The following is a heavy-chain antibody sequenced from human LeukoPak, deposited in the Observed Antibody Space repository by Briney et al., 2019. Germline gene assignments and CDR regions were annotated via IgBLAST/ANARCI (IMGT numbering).Heavy chain of an antibody. CDR3: ARRGYCSGGSCYNWFDP. V-gene: IGHV5-51*01. CDR2: IYPGDSDT. Sequence: GESLKISCKGSGYSFTSYWIGWVRQMPGKGLEWMGIIYPGDSDTRYSPSFQGQVTTSADKSISTAYLQWSSLKASDTAMYYCARRGYCSGGSCYNWFDPWGQGTLVTVSS. J-gene: IGHJ5*02. D-gene: IGHD2-15*01. CDR1: GYSFTSYW.